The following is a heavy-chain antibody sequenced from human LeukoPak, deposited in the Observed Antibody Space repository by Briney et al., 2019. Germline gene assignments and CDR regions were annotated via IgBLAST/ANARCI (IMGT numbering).Heavy chain of an antibody. Sequence: SGPTRVNPTQTLTLTCTFSGFSLSTSGVGVGVGWIRQPPGKALEWLALIYWDDEKRYSPSLKSRLTITKDTSKNQVVLIMTNMDPVDTATYYCAHLLRDWGQGTLVTVSS. CDR3: AHLLRD. CDR1: GFSLSTSGVGVG. J-gene: IGHJ4*02. V-gene: IGHV2-5*02. CDR2: IYWDDEK.